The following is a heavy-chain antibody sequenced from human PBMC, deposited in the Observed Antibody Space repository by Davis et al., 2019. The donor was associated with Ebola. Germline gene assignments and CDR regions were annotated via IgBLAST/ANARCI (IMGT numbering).Heavy chain of an antibody. CDR2: MNSAGSFE. CDR1: GFSFAGYT. D-gene: IGHD2-21*02. J-gene: IGHJ1*01. Sequence: GESLKISCAASGFSFAGYTMHWVRQAPGKGLEWVSSMNSAGSFEYYADSVKGRFTISRDNGKDSLYLHMESLRAEDTGLYYCAKSGGDCYSRGDCYFQSWGQGTLLIVSA. CDR3: AKSGGDCYSRGDCYFQS. V-gene: IGHV3-21*01.